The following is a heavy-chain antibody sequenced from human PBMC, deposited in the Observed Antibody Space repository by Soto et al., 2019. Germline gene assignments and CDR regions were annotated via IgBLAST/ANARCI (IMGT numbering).Heavy chain of an antibody. CDR1: GGTFSSYA. J-gene: IGHJ6*02. CDR3: AVDSCSCGRGGGMDV. D-gene: IGHD2-15*01. Sequence: QVQLVQSGAEVKKPGSSVKVSCKASGGTFSSYAISWVRQAPGQGLEWMAEIIPIFGTANYAQKFQGRVRISADEATSTASRERRSLRPKDRAVYYGAVDSCSCGRGGGMDVWGQGTTVTVSS. CDR2: IIPIFGTA. V-gene: IGHV1-69*01.